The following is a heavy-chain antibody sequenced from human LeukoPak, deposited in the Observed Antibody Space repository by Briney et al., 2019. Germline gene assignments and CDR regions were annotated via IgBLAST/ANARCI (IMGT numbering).Heavy chain of an antibody. Sequence: GASVKVSCKASGGTFSSYAISWVRQAPGQGLEWMGRIIPILGIANYAQKFQGRVTITADKSTSTAYMELSSLRSEDTAVYYCASSRGHYYDSSGYYGVNYWGQGTLDTVSS. CDR1: GGTFSSYA. V-gene: IGHV1-69*04. CDR3: ASSRGHYYDSSGYYGVNY. J-gene: IGHJ4*02. D-gene: IGHD3-22*01. CDR2: IIPILGIA.